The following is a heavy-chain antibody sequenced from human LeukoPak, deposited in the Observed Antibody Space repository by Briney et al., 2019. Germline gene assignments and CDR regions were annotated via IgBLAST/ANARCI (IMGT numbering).Heavy chain of an antibody. CDR3: ARRYSSGFDAFDI. D-gene: IGHD6-19*01. J-gene: IGHJ3*02. CDR2: INHSGST. V-gene: IGHV4-34*01. Sequence: SETLSLTCAVYGGSFSGYYWSWIRQPPGKGLEWIGEINHSGSTNYNPSLKSRVTISVDTSKNQFSLKLSSVTAADTAVYYCARRYSSGFDAFDIWGQGTMVTVSS. CDR1: GGSFSGYY.